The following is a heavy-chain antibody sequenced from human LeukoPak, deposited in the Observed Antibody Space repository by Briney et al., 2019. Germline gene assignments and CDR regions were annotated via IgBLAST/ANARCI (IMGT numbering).Heavy chain of an antibody. D-gene: IGHD3-10*01. J-gene: IGHJ6*03. CDR1: GGSISSSNW. V-gene: IGHV4-4*02. CDR2: IYHSGST. CDR3: AREGKITMVRGVIRYYYMDV. Sequence: SGTLSLTCAVSGGSISSSNWWSWVRQPPGKGLEWIGEIYHSGSTNYNPSLKSRVTISLDKSKNQFSLKLSSVTAADTAVYYCAREGKITMVRGVIRYYYMDVWGKGTTVTISS.